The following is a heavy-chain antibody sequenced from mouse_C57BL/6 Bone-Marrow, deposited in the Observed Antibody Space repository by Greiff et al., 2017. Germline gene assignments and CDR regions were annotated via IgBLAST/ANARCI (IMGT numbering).Heavy chain of an antibody. V-gene: IGHV1-4*01. Sequence: QVQLQQSGAELARPGASVKMSCKASGYTFTSYTMHWVKQRPGQGLEWIGYINPSSGYTKYNQKFKDKATLTADKSSSTAYMQLSSLTSEDSAVYYCASNDYGSPWFAYWGQGTLVTVSA. J-gene: IGHJ3*01. CDR3: ASNDYGSPWFAY. D-gene: IGHD1-1*01. CDR2: INPSSGYT. CDR1: GYTFTSYT.